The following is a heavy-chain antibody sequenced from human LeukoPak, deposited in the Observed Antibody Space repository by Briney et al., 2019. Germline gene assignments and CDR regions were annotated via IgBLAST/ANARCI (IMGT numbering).Heavy chain of an antibody. CDR1: GGTFSSYA. D-gene: IGHD3-10*01. CDR2: IIPIFGTA. V-gene: IGHV1-69*05. Sequence: GASVKVSCKASGGTFSSYAISWVRQAPGQGLEWMGGIIPIFGTANYAQKFQGRVTITTDESTSTAYMELSSLRSEDTAVYYCARSGGSGSDSYHFDYWGQGTLVTVSS. J-gene: IGHJ4*02. CDR3: ARSGGSGSDSYHFDY.